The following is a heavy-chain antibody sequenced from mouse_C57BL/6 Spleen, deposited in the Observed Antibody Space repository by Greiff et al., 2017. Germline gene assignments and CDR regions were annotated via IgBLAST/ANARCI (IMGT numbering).Heavy chain of an antibody. CDR2: IWSGGST. D-gene: IGHD2-5*01. V-gene: IGHV2-2*01. Sequence: VKLQESGPGLVQPSQSLSITCTVSGFSLTSYGVHWVRQSPGKGLEWLGVIWSGGSTDYNAAFISRLSISKDNSKSQVFFKMNSLQADDTAIYYCARSGAYYSNYVAYWGQGTLVTVSA. CDR1: GFSLTSYG. CDR3: ARSGAYYSNYVAY. J-gene: IGHJ3*01.